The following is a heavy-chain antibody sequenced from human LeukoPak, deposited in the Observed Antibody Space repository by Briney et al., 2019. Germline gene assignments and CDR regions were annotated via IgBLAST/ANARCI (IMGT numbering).Heavy chain of an antibody. V-gene: IGHV1-46*01. CDR3: ARDQRYYDSSGHLDY. D-gene: IGHD3-22*01. CDR1: GYTFTGYY. Sequence: ASVKVSCKASGYTFTGYYMHWVRQAPGQGLEWMGIINPSGGRTSYAQKFQGRVTMTRDTSTSTVYMELSSLRSEDAAVYYCARDQRYYDSSGHLDYWGQGTLVTVSS. CDR2: INPSGGRT. J-gene: IGHJ4*02.